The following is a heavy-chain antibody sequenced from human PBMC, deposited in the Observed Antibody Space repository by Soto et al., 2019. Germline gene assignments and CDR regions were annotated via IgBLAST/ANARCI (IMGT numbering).Heavy chain of an antibody. J-gene: IGHJ4*02. Sequence: QVQLVESGGAVVHPGRTLRLSCTASGFTFSNYGMHWVRQAPGKGLEWVAVVWSDGTNKYYADSVQGRFTISRDNSKNTLYLQMSGLGDEDTAVYYCAGEAGGERFLGWLSAVDRAKGGHKYFFDYWGQGILVTVSS. V-gene: IGHV3-33*01. CDR3: AGEAGGERFLGWLSAVDRAKGGHKYFFDY. CDR1: GFTFSNYG. CDR2: VWSDGTNK. D-gene: IGHD3-3*01.